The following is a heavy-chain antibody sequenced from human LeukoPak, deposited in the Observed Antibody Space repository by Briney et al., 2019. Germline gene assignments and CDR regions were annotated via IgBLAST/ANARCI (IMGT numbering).Heavy chain of an antibody. CDR3: AKGTKAVVATGNWFDP. V-gene: IGHV3-30*18. Sequence: PGRSLRLSCAASGFTFSSYGMHWVRQAPGKGLEWVAVISYDGSNKYYADSVKGRFTISRDNSKNTLYLQMNSLRAEDTAVYYCAKGTKAVVATGNWFDPWGQGTLVTVSS. D-gene: IGHD6-19*01. CDR2: ISYDGSNK. J-gene: IGHJ5*02. CDR1: GFTFSSYG.